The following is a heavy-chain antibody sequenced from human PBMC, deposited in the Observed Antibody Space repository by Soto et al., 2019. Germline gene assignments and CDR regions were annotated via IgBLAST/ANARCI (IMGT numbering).Heavy chain of an antibody. Sequence: QVQLVQSGAEVKKPGASVKVSCKASGYTFTGYYMHRVRQAPGQGLEWMGWINPNSGGTNYAQKFQGWVTMTRDTSISTAYMELSRLRSDDTAVYYCARGTSPTVAGEHIDYWGQGTLVTVSS. J-gene: IGHJ4*02. CDR2: INPNSGGT. CDR1: GYTFTGYY. V-gene: IGHV1-2*04. D-gene: IGHD6-13*01. CDR3: ARGTSPTVAGEHIDY.